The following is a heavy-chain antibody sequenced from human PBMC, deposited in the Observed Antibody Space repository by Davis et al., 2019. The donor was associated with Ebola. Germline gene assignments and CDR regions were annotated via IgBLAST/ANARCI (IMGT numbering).Heavy chain of an antibody. CDR3: ATDCSHSTSCD. J-gene: IGHJ4*02. CDR1: GFTFSDYW. V-gene: IGHV3-7*01. D-gene: IGHD2-2*01. CDR2: MKDVGSEH. Sequence: GESLKISCAASGFTFSDYWMTWVRQAPGKGLEWVANMKDVGSEHYFVDSLKGRFTISRDNAKNSLYLQMNYLRAEDTAVYYCATDCSHSTSCDWGQGTLVTVSS.